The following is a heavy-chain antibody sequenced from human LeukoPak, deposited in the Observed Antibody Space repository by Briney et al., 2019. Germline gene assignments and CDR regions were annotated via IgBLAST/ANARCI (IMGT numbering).Heavy chain of an antibody. D-gene: IGHD3-22*01. CDR2: IYSTGDT. J-gene: IGHJ4*03. CDR3: ARGSRVYDRSGFHTWHDY. CDR1: GASINNYY. V-gene: IGHV4-59*01. Sequence: SETLSLTCTVSGASINNYYWSWVRQPPLKGLEWIGYIYSTGDTSYNPSLESRVSISMDTSKNHFSLEITSVTAADTAVYYCARGSRVYDRSGFHTWHDYWGHGTLVTVSS.